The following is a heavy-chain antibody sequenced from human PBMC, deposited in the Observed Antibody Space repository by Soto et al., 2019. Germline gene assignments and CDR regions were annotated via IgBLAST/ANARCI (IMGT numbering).Heavy chain of an antibody. CDR2: ISSSSSYI. D-gene: IGHD3-9*01. CDR1: GFTFSSYS. CDR3: ASEVYYDIFTGYYRGGPGTFDI. V-gene: IGHV3-21*01. Sequence: PGGSLRLSCAASGFTFSSYSMNWVRQAPGKGLEWVSSISSSSSYIYYADSVKGRFTISRDNAKNSLYLQMNSLRAEDTAVYYCASEVYYDIFTGYYRGGPGTFDIWGQGTIVTVSS. J-gene: IGHJ3*02.